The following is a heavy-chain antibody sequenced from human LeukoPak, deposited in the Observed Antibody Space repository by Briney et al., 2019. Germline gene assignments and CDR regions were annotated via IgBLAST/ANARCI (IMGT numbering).Heavy chain of an antibody. CDR1: GGSLSSYY. J-gene: IGHJ5*02. Sequence: PSETLSLTCTVSGGSLSSYYWIWIRQPPGKGLEWIGYIFYSGSTNYNPSLKSRVTISVDTSKNQFSLKLSSVTAADTAVYYCARHGGYSSSWYVGWFDPWGQGTLVTVSS. D-gene: IGHD6-13*01. CDR2: IFYSGST. CDR3: ARHGGYSSSWYVGWFDP. V-gene: IGHV4-59*08.